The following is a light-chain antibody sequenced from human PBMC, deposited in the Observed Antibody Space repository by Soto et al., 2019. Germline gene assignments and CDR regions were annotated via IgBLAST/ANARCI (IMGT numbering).Light chain of an antibody. J-gene: IGKJ2*01. CDR1: QSVASN. Sequence: IVMTQSPASLSVTPGDGATLSCRSSQSVASNVAWYQQKPGQGPRLLIHGASTRAVGVPARFSGSGSGTDFPLTISSLQSEDFAVYYCQQHHNWPPQYTFGQGTKLQIK. CDR3: QQHHNWPPQYT. V-gene: IGKV3-15*01. CDR2: GAS.